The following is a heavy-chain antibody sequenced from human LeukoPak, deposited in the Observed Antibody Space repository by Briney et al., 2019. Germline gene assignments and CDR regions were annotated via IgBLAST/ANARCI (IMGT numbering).Heavy chain of an antibody. V-gene: IGHV1-69*13. D-gene: IGHD6-6*01. J-gene: IGHJ4*02. Sequence: SVKVSCKASGGTFSSYAISWVRQAPGQGLELMGGIIPIFGTANYAQKFQGRVTITADESTSTAYMELSSLRSEDTAVYYCARHRAYSSSSPFDYWGQGTLVTVSS. CDR3: ARHRAYSSSSPFDY. CDR2: IIPIFGTA. CDR1: GGTFSSYA.